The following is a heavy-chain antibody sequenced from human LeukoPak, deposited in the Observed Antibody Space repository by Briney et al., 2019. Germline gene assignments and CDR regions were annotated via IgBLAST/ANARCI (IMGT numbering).Heavy chain of an antibody. V-gene: IGHV3-49*03. CDR2: IRSNTYGGTA. CDR1: GFTFSIYV. CDR3: TKGDYHAY. J-gene: IGHJ4*02. Sequence: GGSLRLSCAASGFTFSIYVMSWFRQAPGKGLEWVGFIRSNTYGGTAEYAASVKGRFTISRDDSKSIAYLQMNSLKTEDTAVYYCTKGDYHAYWGQGTLATVSS.